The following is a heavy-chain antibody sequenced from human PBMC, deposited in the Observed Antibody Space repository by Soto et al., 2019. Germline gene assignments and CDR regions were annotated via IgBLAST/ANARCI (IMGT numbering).Heavy chain of an antibody. CDR3: ARGWGTAAAGSDF. V-gene: IGHV4-4*02. CDR2: IYHSGST. J-gene: IGHJ4*02. CDR1: GGSISSSNW. Sequence: SETLSLTCTVSGGSISSSNWWSWVRQPPGKGLEWIGEIYHSGSTNYNPSLKSRVTISVDKSKNQFSLKVNSVTAADAAVYYCARGWGTAAAGSDFWGQGTLVTVSS. D-gene: IGHD6-13*01.